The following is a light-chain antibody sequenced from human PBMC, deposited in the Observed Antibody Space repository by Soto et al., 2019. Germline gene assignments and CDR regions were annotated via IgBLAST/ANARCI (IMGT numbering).Light chain of an antibody. CDR2: GAS. V-gene: IGKV3-15*01. J-gene: IGKJ1*01. CDR1: QSVHGN. CDR3: QQYNNWPPVT. Sequence: ETVMTQSPASLSVSPGERVTLSCRASQSVHGNLAWYQQIPGQAPRLLIFGASIRATGISARFSGGGSETEFSLTISSLQSEDFAVYYCQQYNNWPPVTCGQGTKV.